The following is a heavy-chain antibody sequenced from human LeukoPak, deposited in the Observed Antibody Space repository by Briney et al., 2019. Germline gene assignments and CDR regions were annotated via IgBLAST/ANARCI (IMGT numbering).Heavy chain of an antibody. J-gene: IGHJ4*02. CDR2: ISSSSSNK. V-gene: IGHV3-21*04. D-gene: IGHD1-26*01. CDR1: GFTFSSYS. Sequence: GGSLRLSCAASGFTFSSYSMNWVRQAPGKGLEWVSSISSSSSNKYYADLVKGRFIFLRDTAKNFLYMQMTRLRAEDTAVYYCAKTSGSYLDYWGQGTLVTVSS. CDR3: AKTSGSYLDY.